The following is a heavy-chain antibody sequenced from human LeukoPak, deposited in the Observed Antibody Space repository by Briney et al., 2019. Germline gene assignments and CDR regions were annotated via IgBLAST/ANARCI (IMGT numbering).Heavy chain of an antibody. CDR1: GGTFSSYA. D-gene: IGHD2-15*01. CDR2: IIPIFGTA. V-gene: IGHV1-69*13. CDR3: ARAGVVVAAGYGMDV. Sequence: SVTVSCTASGGTFSSYAISWVRQAPGQGLEWMGGIIPIFGTANYAQKFQGRVTITADESTSTAYMELSSLRAEDTAVYYCARAGVVVAAGYGMDVWGQGTTVTVSS. J-gene: IGHJ6*02.